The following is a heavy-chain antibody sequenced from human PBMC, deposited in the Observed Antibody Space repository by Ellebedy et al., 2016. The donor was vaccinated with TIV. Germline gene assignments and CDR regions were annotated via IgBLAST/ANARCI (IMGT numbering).Heavy chain of an antibody. CDR3: ARGVLWFGELLSLDY. CDR2: ISSSSSTI. D-gene: IGHD3-10*01. Sequence: GESLKISXAASGFTFSSYGMNWVRQAPGKGLEWVSYISSSSSTIYYADSVKGRFTISRDNAKNSLYLQMNSLRAEDTAVYYCARGVLWFGELLSLDYWGQGTLVTVSS. V-gene: IGHV3-48*04. J-gene: IGHJ4*02. CDR1: GFTFSSYG.